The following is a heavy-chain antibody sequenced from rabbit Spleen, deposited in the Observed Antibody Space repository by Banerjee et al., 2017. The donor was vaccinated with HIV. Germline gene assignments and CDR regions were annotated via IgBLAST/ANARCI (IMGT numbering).Heavy chain of an antibody. Sequence: QEQLEESGGDLVKPGASLTLTCTASGFSFSSRYYMCWVRQAPGKGLEWIACIDVAKSGDTYYTNWAKGRFTISKTSSTTVALQVPSLTAADTATYFCTRDAAGREDFNLWGPGTLVTVS. CDR2: IDVAKSGDT. CDR3: TRDAAGREDFNL. D-gene: IGHD4-2*01. CDR1: GFSFSSRYY. J-gene: IGHJ4*01. V-gene: IGHV1S45*01.